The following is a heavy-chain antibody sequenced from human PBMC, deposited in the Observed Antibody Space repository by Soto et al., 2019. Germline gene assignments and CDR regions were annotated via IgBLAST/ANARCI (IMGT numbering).Heavy chain of an antibody. D-gene: IGHD2-2*02. J-gene: IGHJ6*02. V-gene: IGHV1-46*01. CDR2: INPSGGST. CDR3: ARDRSVVVPAAIRNYYYYYGMDV. Sequence: GASVKVSCKASGYTFTSYYMHWVRQAPGQGLEWMGIINPSGGSTSYAQKFQGRVTMTRDTSTSTVYMELSSLRSEDTAVYYCARDRSVVVPAAIRNYYYYYGMDVWGQGTTVTVSS. CDR1: GYTFTSYY.